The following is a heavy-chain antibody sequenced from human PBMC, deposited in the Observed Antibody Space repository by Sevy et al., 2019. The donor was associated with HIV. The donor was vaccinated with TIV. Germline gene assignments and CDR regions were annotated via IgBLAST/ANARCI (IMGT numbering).Heavy chain of an antibody. V-gene: IGHV3-23*01. CDR2: ISGSGFNT. D-gene: IGHD3-16*01. CDR3: AKLLSGRITFGGADY. Sequence: GGSLRLSCVASGFTSSSYVMSWVRQAPGKGLEWVSAISGSGFNTYYADSVKGRFTISRDTSKNTLYLQLNSLRAEDTAVYFCAKLLSGRITFGGADYLGQGTLVTVSS. CDR1: GFTSSSYV. J-gene: IGHJ4*02.